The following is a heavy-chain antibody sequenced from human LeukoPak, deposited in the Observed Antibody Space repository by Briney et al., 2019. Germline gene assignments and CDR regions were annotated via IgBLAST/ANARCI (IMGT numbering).Heavy chain of an antibody. V-gene: IGHV3-33*01. J-gene: IGHJ5*02. CDR1: GFTFSSYG. D-gene: IGHD4-17*01. Sequence: PGGSLRLSCAASGFTFSSYGMHWVRQAPGKGLEWVAVIWYDGSNKYYADSVKGRFTISRDNSKNTLYLQMNSLRAEDTAVYYCARDRDGDYWFGPWGQGTLVTVSS. CDR2: IWYDGSNK. CDR3: ARDRDGDYWFGP.